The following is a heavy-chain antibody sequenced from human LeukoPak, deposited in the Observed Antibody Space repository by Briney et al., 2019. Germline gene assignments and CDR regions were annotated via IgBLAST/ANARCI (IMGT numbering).Heavy chain of an antibody. V-gene: IGHV3-33*01. Sequence: GGSLRLSCAASGFTFSSYGMHWVRQAPGRGLEWVALTWFDGSNKYYADSVKGRFSISRDSSKNTLYLQMCSLRAEDTAVYFCARGVGYYGSGIYSHFDYWGQGTLVTVSS. CDR1: GFTFSSYG. J-gene: IGHJ4*02. D-gene: IGHD3-10*01. CDR3: ARGVGYYGSGIYSHFDY. CDR2: TWFDGSNK.